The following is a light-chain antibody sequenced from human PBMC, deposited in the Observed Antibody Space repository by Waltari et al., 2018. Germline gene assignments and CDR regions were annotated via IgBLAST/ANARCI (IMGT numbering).Light chain of an antibody. CDR3: QQRSYWPRT. CDR2: DAS. CDR1: QNIGTS. V-gene: IGKV3-11*01. J-gene: IGKJ1*01. Sequence: ETVLTQSPATLSLSPGERATISCRASQNIGTSLTWFQQRPGQAPRLLIHDASNRATGIPARFSGSGSGTDFTLTISSLEPEDFAVYYCQQRSYWPRTFGQGTKVEIK.